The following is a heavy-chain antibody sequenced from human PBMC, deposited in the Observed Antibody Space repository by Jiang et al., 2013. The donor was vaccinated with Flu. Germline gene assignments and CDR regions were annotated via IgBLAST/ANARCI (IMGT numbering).Heavy chain of an antibody. CDR2: IYYSGNT. D-gene: IGHD1-26*01. Sequence: GLVKPSETLSLTCAVSGGSISSSNWWSWVRQPPGKGLEWIGEIYYSGNTNYNPSLKSRVTISVDKSKNQLSLKLRSVTAADTAIYYCARKTDSGIAPNDYWGQGTLVTVSS. V-gene: IGHV4-4*02. CDR3: ARKTDSGIAPNDY. CDR1: GGSISSSNW. J-gene: IGHJ4*02.